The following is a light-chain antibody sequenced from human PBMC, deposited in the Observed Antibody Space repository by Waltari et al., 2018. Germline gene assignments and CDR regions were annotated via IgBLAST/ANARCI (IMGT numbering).Light chain of an antibody. CDR2: DVR. CDR1: TSDVGAYDY. CDR3: SSYTSSSTWV. V-gene: IGLV2-14*03. J-gene: IGLJ3*02. Sequence: QSALTQAASVSGSPGQSITISCTGTTSDVGAYDYVSWYQQQPGKAPKLIIYDVRNRPFGVSNRFSGSKSVSTASLGIAGLQAEDDAYYYCSSYTSSSTWVFGGGTKLTVL.